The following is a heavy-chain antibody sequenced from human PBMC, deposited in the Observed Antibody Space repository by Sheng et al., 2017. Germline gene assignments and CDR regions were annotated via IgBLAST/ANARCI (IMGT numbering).Heavy chain of an antibody. CDR3: ARAENYYGSGTLFDP. CDR1: EDTFTGFY. Sequence: QVQLVQSGAEVKKPGASVKVSCKASEDTFTGFYIHWVRQAPGQGLEWMGWINLNSGGTNFAQKFQGRVTMTRDTSITTAYMDLSRLRYDDTAIYYCARAENYYGSGTLFDPWGQGTLVTVSS. D-gene: IGHD3-10*01. V-gene: IGHV1-2*02. J-gene: IGHJ5*02. CDR2: INLNSGGT.